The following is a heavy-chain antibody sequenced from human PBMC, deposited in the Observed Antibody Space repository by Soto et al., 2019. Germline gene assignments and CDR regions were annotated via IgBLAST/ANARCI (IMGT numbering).Heavy chain of an antibody. V-gene: IGHV1-46*01. D-gene: IGHD3-22*01. CDR3: ASLDLDYYDSSGSSKTDY. J-gene: IGHJ4*02. CDR1: GYTFTSYY. CDR2: INPSGGST. Sequence: QVQLVQSGAEVKKPGASVKVSCKASGYTFTSYYMHWVRQAPGQGLEWMGIINPSGGSTSYAQKFRGRVTMTRDTSTSTVYMELSSLRSEDTAVYYCASLDLDYYDSSGSSKTDYWGQGTLVTVSS.